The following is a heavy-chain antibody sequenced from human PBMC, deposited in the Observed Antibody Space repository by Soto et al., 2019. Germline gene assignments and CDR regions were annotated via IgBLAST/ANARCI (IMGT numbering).Heavy chain of an antibody. CDR1: GGTFGSDA. V-gene: IGHV1-69*06. CDR2: IIPIFGTT. J-gene: IGHJ5*02. CDR3: ARDRTGSGYYTNWLDP. D-gene: IGHD3-22*01. Sequence: SVKVSCKASGGTFGSDAITWVRQAPGQGLGWVGRIIPIFGTTNYAQNLQGRVTISADKSTLTSYMELHSLTSDDTALYYCARDRTGSGYYTNWLDPWGQGTQVTVSS.